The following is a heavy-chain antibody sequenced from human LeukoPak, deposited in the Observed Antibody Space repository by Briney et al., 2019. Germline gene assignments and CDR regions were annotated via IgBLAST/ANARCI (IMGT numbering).Heavy chain of an antibody. D-gene: IGHD3-16*01. V-gene: IGHV4-4*08. J-gene: IGHJ2*01. Sequence: PSETLSLTCSVSGGSMFSYYWNWIRQPPGKGLEWIGYIYSSGITNYNPSLRSRGTTSVATSRNQFSLRLTSVTAEDTAIYYCARRAYYDSSGFHPTSGYFDLWGRGTLVTVSS. CDR1: GGSMFSYY. CDR3: ARRAYYDSSGFHPTSGYFDL. CDR2: IYSSGIT.